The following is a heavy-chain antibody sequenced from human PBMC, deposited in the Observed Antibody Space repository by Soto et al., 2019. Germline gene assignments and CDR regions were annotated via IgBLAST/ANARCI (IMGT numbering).Heavy chain of an antibody. J-gene: IGHJ4*02. D-gene: IGHD3-9*01. Sequence: PSETLSLTCTVSGRSMSNTDYFWGWISQTPWSDLQWIGSLFYTGHTYYNPSLLSRVTISADASKSQFYLKLRSVTAADTAVYYCARGMAEEQIFYYFDYWGQGALVTVSS. CDR2: LFYTGHT. CDR1: GRSMSNTDYF. CDR3: ARGMAEEQIFYYFDY. V-gene: IGHV4-39*07.